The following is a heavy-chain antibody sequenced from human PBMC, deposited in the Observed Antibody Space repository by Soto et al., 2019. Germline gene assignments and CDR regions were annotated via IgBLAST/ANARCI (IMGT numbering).Heavy chain of an antibody. D-gene: IGHD2-15*01. CDR3: ARRYCSGGSCYADY. Sequence: TSETLSLTCTVSGGSISSGGYYWSWIRQHPGKGLEWIGYIYYSGSTYYNPSLKSRVTISVDTSKNQFSLKLSSVTAADTAVYYCARRYCSGGSCYADYWGQGTLVTVSS. J-gene: IGHJ4*02. CDR2: IYYSGST. CDR1: GGSISSGGYY. V-gene: IGHV4-31*03.